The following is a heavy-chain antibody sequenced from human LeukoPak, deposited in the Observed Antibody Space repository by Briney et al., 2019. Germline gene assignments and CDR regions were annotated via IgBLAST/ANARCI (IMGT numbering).Heavy chain of an antibody. V-gene: IGHV1-18*01. Sequence: GASVKVSCKASGYTFTSYGISWVRQAPGQGLEWMGWISAYNGNTNYAQKLQGRVTMTTDTSTSTAYMELRSLRSDDTAVYYCARVEYYDSSGYYWIWGGSYYYYMDVWGKGTTVTISS. CDR3: ARVEYYDSSGYYWIWGGSYYYYMDV. CDR2: ISAYNGNT. CDR1: GYTFTSYG. D-gene: IGHD3-22*01. J-gene: IGHJ6*03.